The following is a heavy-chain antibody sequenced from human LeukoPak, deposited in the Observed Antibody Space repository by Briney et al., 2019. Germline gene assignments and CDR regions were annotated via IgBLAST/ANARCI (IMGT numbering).Heavy chain of an antibody. J-gene: IGHJ6*02. CDR2: ISGSSTTI. V-gene: IGHV3-48*04. CDR1: EFTFSSYS. CDR3: ARVLGWGVGYGMDV. D-gene: IGHD3-16*01. Sequence: PGDSLRLSCAASEFTFSSYSMNWVRQAPGKGLEWVSYISGSSTTIYYADSVKGRFTISRDSAKNSLYLQMDSLRADDTAVYYCARVLGWGVGYGMDVWGQGTTVSVSS.